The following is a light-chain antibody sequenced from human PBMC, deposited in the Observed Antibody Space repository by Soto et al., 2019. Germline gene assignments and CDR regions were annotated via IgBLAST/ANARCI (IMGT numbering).Light chain of an antibody. CDR1: QGISEY. CDR3: QQYRGWPRT. J-gene: IGKJ1*01. V-gene: IGKV1-27*01. Sequence: DIQMAQSPSSLSASIGDRVTITCRASQGISEYLAWYQQRPGNAPNLLIYGASILQSGVPSRFSGSGSGTHFTLTISSLQPEDSAVYYCQQYRGWPRTFGQGTKVEIK. CDR2: GAS.